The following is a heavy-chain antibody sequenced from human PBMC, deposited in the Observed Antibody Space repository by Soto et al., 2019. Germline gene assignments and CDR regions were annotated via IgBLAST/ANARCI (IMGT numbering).Heavy chain of an antibody. J-gene: IGHJ4*02. CDR1: GHSFTTYW. V-gene: IGHV5-51*01. CDR3: ARAGRAGRGTNYYGSGQQYYFDY. CDR2: IYPGDSDT. Sequence: GESLKISCKASGHSFTTYWIAWVRQMPGKGLEWMGIIYPGDSDTRYSPSFQGQVTISADTSVSTAHLQWSSLKASDTAMYYCARAGRAGRGTNYYGSGQQYYFDYWGQGTLVTVSS. D-gene: IGHD3-10*01.